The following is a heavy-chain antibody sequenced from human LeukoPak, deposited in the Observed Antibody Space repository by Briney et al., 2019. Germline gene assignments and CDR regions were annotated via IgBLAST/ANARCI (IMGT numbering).Heavy chain of an antibody. J-gene: IGHJ3*02. Sequence: ASVKVSCKASGYTFTSYYMHWVRQAPGQGLEWMGIINPSGGGTSYAQKFQGRVTMTRDTSTSTVYMELSSLRSEDTAVYYCARDPLNPLDAFDIWGQGTMVTVSS. D-gene: IGHD1-14*01. CDR2: INPSGGGT. CDR1: GYTFTSYY. V-gene: IGHV1-46*01. CDR3: ARDPLNPLDAFDI.